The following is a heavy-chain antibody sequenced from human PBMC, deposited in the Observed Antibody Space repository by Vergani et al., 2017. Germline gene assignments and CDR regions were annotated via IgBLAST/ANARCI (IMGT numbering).Heavy chain of an antibody. D-gene: IGHD2-2*01. CDR2: ISAYNGNT. CDR3: ARDPDIVVVXAAPYYYYYYGMDV. Sequence: QVQLVQSGAEVKKPGASVKVSCKASGYTFTSYGISWVRQAPGQGLEWMGWISAYNGNTYYAQKLQGRVTMTTDTSTSTAYMELRSLRSDDTAVYYCARDPDIVVVXAAPYYYYYYGMDVWGQGTTVTVSS. V-gene: IGHV1-18*04. CDR1: GYTFTSYG. J-gene: IGHJ6*02.